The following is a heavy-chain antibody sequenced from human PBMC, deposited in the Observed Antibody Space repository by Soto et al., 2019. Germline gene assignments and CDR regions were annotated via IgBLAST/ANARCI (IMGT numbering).Heavy chain of an antibody. V-gene: IGHV4-30-4*01. CDR1: GGSISSGDYY. D-gene: IGHD2-2*01. Sequence: SETLSLTCTVSGGSISSGDYYWSWIRQPPGKGLEWIGYIYYSGSTYYNPSLKSRVTISVDTSKNQFSLKLSSVTAADTAVYYCASMLGYCSSTSCYGSLDYWGQGTLVTVSS. J-gene: IGHJ4*02. CDR2: IYYSGST. CDR3: ASMLGYCSSTSCYGSLDY.